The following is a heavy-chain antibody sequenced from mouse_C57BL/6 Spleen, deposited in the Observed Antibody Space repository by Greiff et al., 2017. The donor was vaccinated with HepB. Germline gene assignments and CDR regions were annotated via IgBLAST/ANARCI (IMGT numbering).Heavy chain of an antibody. V-gene: IGHV5-12*01. J-gene: IGHJ4*01. CDR2: ISNGGGST. CDR1: GFTFSDYY. Sequence: EVKLVESGGGLVQPGGSLKLSCAASGFTFSDYYMYWVRQTPEKRLEWVAYISNGGGSTYYPDTVKGRFTISRDNAKNTLYLQMSRLKSEDTAMYYCARHSYSYYAMDYWGQGTSVTVSS. CDR3: ARHSYSYYAMDY. D-gene: IGHD2-10*01.